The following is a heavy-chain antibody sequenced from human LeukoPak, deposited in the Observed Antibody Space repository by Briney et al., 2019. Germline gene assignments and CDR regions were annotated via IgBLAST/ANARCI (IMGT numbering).Heavy chain of an antibody. Sequence: ASVKVSCKASGYTFTVYYMHWVRQAPGQGLEWMGWINPNSGGTNYAQKFQGRVTMTRDTSISTAYMELSRLRSDDTAVYYCASRDPTYYYDSSGYYLRGIFDYWGQGTLVTVSS. CDR2: INPNSGGT. CDR1: GYTFTVYY. V-gene: IGHV1-2*02. J-gene: IGHJ4*02. D-gene: IGHD3-22*01. CDR3: ASRDPTYYYDSSGYYLRGIFDY.